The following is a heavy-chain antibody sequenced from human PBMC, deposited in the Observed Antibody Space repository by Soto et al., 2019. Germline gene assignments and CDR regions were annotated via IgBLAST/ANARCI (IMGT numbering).Heavy chain of an antibody. J-gene: IGHJ6*02. D-gene: IGHD1-26*01. CDR1: GGPFINHA. V-gene: IGHV1-69*01. CDR2: LIPIFGTP. CDR3: ARVPSPRRVVGATSEYYAMDV. Sequence: QVQLVQSGAEVKKPGSSVTVSCKASGGPFINHAIDWVRQAPGQGLEWMGGLIPIFGTPHYAQKFQGRVTITADESRNTAYMELSRLQSEATAVSYCARVPSPRRVVGATSEYYAMDVWGQGPTVTVPS.